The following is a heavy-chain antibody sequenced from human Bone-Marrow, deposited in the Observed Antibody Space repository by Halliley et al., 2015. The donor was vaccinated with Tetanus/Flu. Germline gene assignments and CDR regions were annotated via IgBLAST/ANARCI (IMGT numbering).Heavy chain of an antibody. V-gene: IGHV4-34*01. J-gene: IGHJ4*02. Sequence: GEINDRGNTDYNPSLKGRGPISVDTSKNQFSLRLSSVAAADTAVYYCARNRRGFSYGYGGYFDFWGQGVLVTVS. CDR3: ARNRRGFSYGYGGYFDF. CDR2: INDRGNT. D-gene: IGHD5-18*01.